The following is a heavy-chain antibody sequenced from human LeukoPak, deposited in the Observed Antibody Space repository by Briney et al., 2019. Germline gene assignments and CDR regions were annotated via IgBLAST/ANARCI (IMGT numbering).Heavy chain of an antibody. D-gene: IGHD5-24*01. Sequence: GGSLRLSCAASGFSFSDYYMSWIRQAPGKGLEWVSYISSSGGNIYYADSVNDQFTISRDNDKNSLYLKMNSLRAEDTAVYYCARADGYNPIYYYYGMDVWGQGTTVTVSS. J-gene: IGHJ6*02. CDR1: GFSFSDYY. CDR2: ISSSGGNI. CDR3: ARADGYNPIYYYYGMDV. V-gene: IGHV3-11*01.